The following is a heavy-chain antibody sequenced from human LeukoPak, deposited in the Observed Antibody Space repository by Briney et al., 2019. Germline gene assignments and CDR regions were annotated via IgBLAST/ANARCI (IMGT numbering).Heavy chain of an antibody. CDR2: IRYDGSNK. J-gene: IGHJ4*02. Sequence: PGGSLRLSCAASGFTFSSYEMNWVRQAPGKGLEWVAFIRYDGSNKYYADSVKGRFTISRDNSKNTLYLQMNSLRAEDTAVYYCAKGPRVGVVTYDYWGQGTLVTVSS. V-gene: IGHV3-30*02. CDR3: AKGPRVGVVTYDY. CDR1: GFTFSSYE. D-gene: IGHD2-21*02.